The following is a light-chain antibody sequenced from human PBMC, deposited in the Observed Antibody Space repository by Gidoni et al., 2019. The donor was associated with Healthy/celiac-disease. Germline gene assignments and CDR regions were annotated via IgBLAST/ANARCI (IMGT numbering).Light chain of an antibody. Sequence: IVMTQSPLSLPVTPGEPASIYCRASQSLLHSNGYNYLDWYLQKPGQYHQLLIYLGSNRSSGVPDRFSGSGSGTDFTLKISRVDAEDFGVYSCMQALQTPWTFGQGTKVEIK. CDR1: QSLLHSNGYNY. CDR2: LGS. CDR3: MQALQTPWT. V-gene: IGKV2-28*01. J-gene: IGKJ1*01.